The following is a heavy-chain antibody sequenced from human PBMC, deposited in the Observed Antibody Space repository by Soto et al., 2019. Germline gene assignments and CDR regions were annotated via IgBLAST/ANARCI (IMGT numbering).Heavy chain of an antibody. D-gene: IGHD1-1*01. CDR3: ATWHEREHAYDV. CDR2: LYDVDGS. CDR1: GLTISGKKY. J-gene: IGHJ3*01. Sequence: ESGGGLIQPGESLRLSCAAFGLTISGKKYVAWVRQAPGRGLEWVSALYDVDGSSYADSVKGRFTTSSDSSKTTVYLQMNDLRPDDTAVYYCATWHEREHAYDVWGQGTTVTVSS. V-gene: IGHV3-53*01.